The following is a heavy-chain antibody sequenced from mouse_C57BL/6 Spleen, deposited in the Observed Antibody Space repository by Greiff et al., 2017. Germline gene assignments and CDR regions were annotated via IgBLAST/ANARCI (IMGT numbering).Heavy chain of an antibody. CDR3: ARGQLHDMDY. J-gene: IGHJ4*01. Sequence: QVQLQQSGPELVKPGASVKISCKASGYAFSSSWMNWVKQRPGKGLEWIGRIYPGDGDTNYNGKFKGKATLTADKSSSTAYMQLSRLTSEDSAVYVSARGQLHDMDYWGQGTSVTVSS. D-gene: IGHD3-2*01. CDR1: GYAFSSSW. V-gene: IGHV1-82*01. CDR2: IYPGDGDT.